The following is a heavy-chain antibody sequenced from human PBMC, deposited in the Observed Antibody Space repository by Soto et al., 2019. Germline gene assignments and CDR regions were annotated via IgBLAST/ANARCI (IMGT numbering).Heavy chain of an antibody. CDR2: IYYSGST. CDR1: GGSISSGDYY. Sequence: QVQLQESGPGLVKPSQTLSLTCTVSGGSISSGDYYWSWIRQPPGKGLEWIGYIYYSGSTYYNPSLKSRVTISVDPSKNQFSLKLGSVTAAETAVYYCARDHRLPYYYYGMDVWGQGTTVTVSS. CDR3: ARDHRLPYYYYGMDV. J-gene: IGHJ6*02. V-gene: IGHV4-30-4*01. D-gene: IGHD6-25*01.